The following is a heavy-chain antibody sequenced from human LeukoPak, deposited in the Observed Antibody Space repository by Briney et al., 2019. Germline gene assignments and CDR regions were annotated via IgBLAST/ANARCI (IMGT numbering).Heavy chain of an antibody. J-gene: IGHJ4*02. CDR2: IYYSGST. CDR1: GGSVSSGSYY. V-gene: IGHV4-61*01. D-gene: IGHD3-16*01. Sequence: SETLSLTCTVSGGSVSSGSYYWSWVRQPPGKGLEWIGYIYYSGSTNYNPSLKSRVTISVDPSKTQFSLRLSSVPAADPAVYYCVRHPRGGPYFDYWGQGTLVTVSS. CDR3: VRHPRGGPYFDY.